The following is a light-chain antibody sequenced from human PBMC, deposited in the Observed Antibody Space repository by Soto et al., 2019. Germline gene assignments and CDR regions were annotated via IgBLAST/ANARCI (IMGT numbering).Light chain of an antibody. CDR1: QGFSSY. Sequence: IQLTEFPSSLSASVGDRDTHPCRASQGFSSYLAWYLQTPGKAPKLLNYAASTLQRGVPSGFSGSGAGTDFTRTISSLQKGDFGTYYCQQLNSYTLTCCGGTKV. CDR2: AAS. J-gene: IGKJ4*01. CDR3: QQLNSYTLT. V-gene: IGKV1-9*01.